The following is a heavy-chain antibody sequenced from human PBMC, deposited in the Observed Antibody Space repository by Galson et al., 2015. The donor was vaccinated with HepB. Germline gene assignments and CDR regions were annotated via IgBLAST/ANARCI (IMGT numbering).Heavy chain of an antibody. D-gene: IGHD3-22*01. V-gene: IGHV1-69*02. J-gene: IGHJ6*02. CDR2: IIPILGIA. Sequence: SVKVSCKASGGTFSSYTISWVRQAPGQGLEWMGRIIPILGIANYAQKFQGRVTITADKSTSTAYMELSSLRSEDTAVYYCARHYYDSSGYYPYYYYGMDVWGQGTTVTVSS. CDR1: GGTFSSYT. CDR3: ARHYYDSSGYYPYYYYGMDV.